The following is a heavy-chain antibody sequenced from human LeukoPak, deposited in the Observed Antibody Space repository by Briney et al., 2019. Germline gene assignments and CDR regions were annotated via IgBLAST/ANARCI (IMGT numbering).Heavy chain of an antibody. J-gene: IGHJ5*02. CDR3: AKDLDWKGWFDP. V-gene: IGHV3-21*04. Sequence: GGSLRLSCAASGFTFSSYSMNWVRQAPGKGLEWVSSISSSSYIYYADSVKGRFTISRDNSKNTLYLQMNSLRAEDTAVYYCAKDLDWKGWFDPWGQGTLVTVSS. D-gene: IGHD3/OR15-3a*01. CDR2: ISSSSYI. CDR1: GFTFSSYS.